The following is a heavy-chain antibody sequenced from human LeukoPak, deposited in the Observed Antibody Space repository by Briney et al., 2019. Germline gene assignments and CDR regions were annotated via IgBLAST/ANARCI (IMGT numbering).Heavy chain of an antibody. J-gene: IGHJ4*02. CDR2: ISGSGGST. CDR1: GFTFSSYV. D-gene: IGHD3-10*01. Sequence: GGSLRLSCAASGFTFSSYVMSWVRQAPGKGLEWVSAISGSGGSTYYADSVKGRFTISRDNSKNTLYLQMNSLRAEDTAVYYCAKDGVYYYGSGSFATDYWGQGTLVTVSS. V-gene: IGHV3-23*01. CDR3: AKDGVYYYGSGSFATDY.